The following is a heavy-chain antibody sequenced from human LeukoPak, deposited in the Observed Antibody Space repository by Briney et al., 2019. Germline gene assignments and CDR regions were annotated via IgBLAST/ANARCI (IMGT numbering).Heavy chain of an antibody. D-gene: IGHD2-2*01. CDR1: GFTFSSDG. CDR3: ARDDCSSISCYHNWFDP. CDR2: IKQDGSEK. Sequence: GGSLRLSCAASGFTFSSDGMSWVRQAPGKGLEWVANIKQDGSEKYYVDSVKGRFTISRDNAKNSLYLQMNSLRAEDTAVYYCARDDCSSISCYHNWFDPWGQGTLVTVSS. V-gene: IGHV3-7*01. J-gene: IGHJ5*02.